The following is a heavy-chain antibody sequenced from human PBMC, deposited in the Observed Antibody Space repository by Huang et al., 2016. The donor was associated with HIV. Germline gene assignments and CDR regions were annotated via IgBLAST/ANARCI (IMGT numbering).Heavy chain of an antibody. J-gene: IGHJ4*02. Sequence: QVQVVESGGGVVQPGGSLRFSCAASGFTSSSHGMYWVRQAPGKGGGWVAFIQYDGSNKYFADSVKGRFTMSRDKSKNTLYLQMNSLRGEDTAVYYCVKETVQWLVTYWGQGTLVTVSS. V-gene: IGHV3-30*02. CDR1: GFTSSSHG. CDR3: VKETVQWLVTY. D-gene: IGHD6-19*01. CDR2: IQYDGSNK.